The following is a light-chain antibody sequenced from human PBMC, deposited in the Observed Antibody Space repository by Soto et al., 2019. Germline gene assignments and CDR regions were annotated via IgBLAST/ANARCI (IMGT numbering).Light chain of an antibody. Sequence: EIALTQSPATLSLSPGERATLSCRASPSVPNYVAWYQQKPGQAPRLLTYGAFNRATGIPARFSGSGSGADFTLTFSSLEPEDFAIYYCQQRNTWPPVTFGQGTRLEIK. CDR1: PSVPNY. CDR2: GAF. V-gene: IGKV3-11*01. J-gene: IGKJ5*01. CDR3: QQRNTWPPVT.